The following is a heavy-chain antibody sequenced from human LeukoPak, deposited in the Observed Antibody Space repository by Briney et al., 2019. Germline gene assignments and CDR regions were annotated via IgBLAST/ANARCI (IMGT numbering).Heavy chain of an antibody. CDR3: ARQPDYYDSSGYQYYFDY. D-gene: IGHD3-22*01. V-gene: IGHV4-30-2*03. CDR1: GGSISSGGYS. Sequence: SQTLSLTCAVSGGSISSGGYSWSWIRQPPGKGLEWIGYIYYSGSTYYNPSLKSRVTISVDTSKNQFSLKLSSVTAADTAVYYCARQPDYYDSSGYQYYFDYWGQGTLVTVSS. CDR2: IYYSGST. J-gene: IGHJ4*02.